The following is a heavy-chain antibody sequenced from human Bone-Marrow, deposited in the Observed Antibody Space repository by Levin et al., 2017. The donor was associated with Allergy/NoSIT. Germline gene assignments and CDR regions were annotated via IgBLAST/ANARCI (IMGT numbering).Heavy chain of an antibody. CDR3: VSDSPVVCGGDCYQFDY. CDR2: IKEDGTET. V-gene: IGHV3-7*01. CDR1: GFSFSDYW. J-gene: IGHJ4*02. D-gene: IGHD2-21*02. Sequence: GGSLRLSCVASGFSFSDYWMSWVRQAPGKGLEWVANIKEDGTETSYVDSVEGRFTISRDNAKKSLYLQMNNLRAGDTAVYYCVSDSPVVCGGDCYQFDYWGRGTLVTVSS.